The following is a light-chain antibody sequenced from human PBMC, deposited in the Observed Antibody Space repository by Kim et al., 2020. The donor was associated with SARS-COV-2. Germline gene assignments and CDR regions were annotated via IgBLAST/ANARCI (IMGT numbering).Light chain of an antibody. CDR1: RSVLYSSNSKHY. J-gene: IGKJ1*01. V-gene: IGKV4-1*01. CDR3: HQYYDTPA. CDR2: WAS. Sequence: DVVLTQSPDFLAVSLGERATINCKSSRSVLYSSNSKHYLAWYQKKPGQPPKLLIYWASTRESGVPDRFSGSGSGTDFTLTISSLQAEDVAVYYCHQYYDTPAFGQGTKVEVK.